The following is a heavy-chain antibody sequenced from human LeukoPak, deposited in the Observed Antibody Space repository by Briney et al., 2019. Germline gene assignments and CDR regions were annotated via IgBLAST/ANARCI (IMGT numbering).Heavy chain of an antibody. CDR2: ISGSGSTI. CDR1: GFTFSSYG. D-gene: IGHD4-17*01. J-gene: IGHJ4*02. CDR3: ARDLDYGVYADY. V-gene: IGHV3-48*04. Sequence: GGSLRLSCAASGFTFSSYGMHWVRQAPGKGLEWVSYISGSGSTIYYADSVKGRFTISRDNAKNSLYLQMNSLRAEDTAVYYCARDLDYGVYADYWGQGTLVTVSS.